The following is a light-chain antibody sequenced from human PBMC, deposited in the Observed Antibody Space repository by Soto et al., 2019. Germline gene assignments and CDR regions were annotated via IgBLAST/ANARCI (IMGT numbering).Light chain of an antibody. Sequence: LTQPASVSASPGQSITISCTGTSSDVGGYNYVSWYQQHPGKVPKLIIYGVTNRPSGVSNRFSGSKSGNTASLTISGLQAEDEADYYCSSYTTSPLSYVFGTGTKVTVL. V-gene: IGLV2-14*01. J-gene: IGLJ1*01. CDR2: GVT. CDR3: SSYTTSPLSYV. CDR1: SSDVGGYNY.